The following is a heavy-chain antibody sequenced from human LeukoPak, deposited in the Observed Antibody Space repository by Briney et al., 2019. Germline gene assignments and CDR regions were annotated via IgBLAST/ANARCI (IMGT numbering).Heavy chain of an antibody. CDR3: ARTPLEVYDSSGYLYYFDY. CDR2: IYTSGST. Sequence: SETLSLTCTVSGGSISSYYWSWLRQPAGKGLEGIGRIYTSGSTNYHPSLKSRVTMSVDTSQNQFSLKLSSVTAADTAVYYCARTPLEVYDSSGYLYYFDYWGQGTLVTVSS. CDR1: GGSISSYY. D-gene: IGHD3-22*01. V-gene: IGHV4-4*07. J-gene: IGHJ4*02.